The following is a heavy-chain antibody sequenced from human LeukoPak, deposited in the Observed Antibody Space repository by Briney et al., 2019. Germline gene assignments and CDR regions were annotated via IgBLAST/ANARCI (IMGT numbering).Heavy chain of an antibody. J-gene: IGHJ6*03. CDR2: ISWNSGSI. Sequence: GGSLRLSCAASGFTFDDYAMHWVRQAPGKGLEWVSGISWNSGSIGYADSVKGRFTISRDNAKNSLYLQMNSLRAEDMALYYCARDVSRMSYYYMDVWGKGTTVTVSS. D-gene: IGHD2-15*01. CDR3: ARDVSRMSYYYMDV. CDR1: GFTFDDYA. V-gene: IGHV3-9*03.